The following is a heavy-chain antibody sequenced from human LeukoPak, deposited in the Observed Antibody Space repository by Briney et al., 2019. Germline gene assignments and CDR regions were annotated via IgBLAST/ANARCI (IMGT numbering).Heavy chain of an antibody. CDR1: GFTFSSYA. CDR2: ISYDGSNK. J-gene: IGHJ4*02. CDR3: AREGQLALTMGFFDY. D-gene: IGHD6-6*01. V-gene: IGHV3-30*04. Sequence: GGSLRLSCAASGFTFSSYAMHWVRQAPGKGPEWVAVISYDGSNKYYADSVKGRFTISRDNSKNTLYLQMNSLRAEDTAVYYCAREGQLALTMGFFDYWGQGTLVTVSS.